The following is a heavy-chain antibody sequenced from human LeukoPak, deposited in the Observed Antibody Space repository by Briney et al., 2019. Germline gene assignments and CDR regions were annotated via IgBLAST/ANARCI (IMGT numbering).Heavy chain of an antibody. CDR2: IYTSGST. V-gene: IGHV4-4*09. CDR3: ARSPAARFDY. Sequence: SETLSLTCTVSGGSISNSSWAWIRQPPGKGLEWIGYIYTSGSTNYNPSLKSRVTISVDTSKNQFSLKLSSVTAADTAVYYCARSPAARFDYWGQGTLVTVSS. D-gene: IGHD6-6*01. J-gene: IGHJ4*02. CDR1: GGSISNSS.